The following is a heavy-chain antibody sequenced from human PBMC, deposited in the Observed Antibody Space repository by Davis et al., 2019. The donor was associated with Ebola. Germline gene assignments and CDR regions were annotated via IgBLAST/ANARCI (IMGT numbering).Heavy chain of an antibody. D-gene: IGHD4-23*01. CDR1: GGSISSSSYY. V-gene: IGHV4-39*02. CDR2: IYYSGST. Sequence: SETLSLTCTVSGGSISSSSYYWGWIRQPPGKGLEWIGSIYYSGSTYYNPSLKSRVTISVDTSKNHFSLKLSSVSAEDTAVYYCARHDGTTRYSTIAYWGQGTLVTVSS. CDR3: ARHDGTTRYSTIAY. J-gene: IGHJ4*02.